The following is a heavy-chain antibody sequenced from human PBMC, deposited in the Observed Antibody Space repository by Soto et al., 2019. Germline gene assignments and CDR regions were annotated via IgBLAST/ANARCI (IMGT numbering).Heavy chain of an antibody. CDR3: ARDLRTLYGMDV. J-gene: IGHJ6*02. CDR2: IYSGDTT. Sequence: EVQLVESGGGWIQPGGSLRLSCAASGFTVSSNYMSWVRQAPGKGLEWVSVIYSGDTTYYADSVKGRFTISRDHSKNTLYLQMNRLRAEDTAVYYCARDLRTLYGMDVWGQGTTVTVSS. CDR1: GFTVSSNY. V-gene: IGHV3-53*01.